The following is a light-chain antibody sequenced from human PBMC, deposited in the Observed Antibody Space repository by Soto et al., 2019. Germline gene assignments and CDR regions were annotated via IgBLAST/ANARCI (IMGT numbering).Light chain of an antibody. CDR2: DAS. Sequence: DIQMTQSPSSLSASVGDSVTITCQASQDISNRLNWYQQKPGKAPKLLINDASNLEAGVPSRFSGSGSGTDFTFTISSRQTEDIATYYCQQYVNLVTFGGGTKLEIK. CDR3: QQYVNLVT. CDR1: QDISNR. J-gene: IGKJ4*01. V-gene: IGKV1-33*01.